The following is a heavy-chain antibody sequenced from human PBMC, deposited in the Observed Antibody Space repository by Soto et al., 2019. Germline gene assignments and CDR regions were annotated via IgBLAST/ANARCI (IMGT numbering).Heavy chain of an antibody. J-gene: IGHJ4*02. D-gene: IGHD3-22*01. CDR3: ARVRREYDNSGPVDY. CDR2: IYYGGST. Sequence: TVSLTCAVSGGSISSGDYSWNWIRQPPGKGLEWIGYIYYGGSTYYNPSLQSRVTMSVDRSRNHFSLKLNSVTAADTAVYYCARVRREYDNSGPVDYWGQGTLVTVSS. V-gene: IGHV4-30-2*01. CDR1: GGSISSGDYS.